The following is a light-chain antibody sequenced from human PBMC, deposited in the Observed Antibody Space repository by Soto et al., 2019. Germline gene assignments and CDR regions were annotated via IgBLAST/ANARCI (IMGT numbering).Light chain of an antibody. J-gene: IGKJ4*01. Sequence: DIKIPQPPSSLSASVGERVTITCRAIQRISSNLNCYQQKPGKAPKLLIYAASSLQSGVPSRFSGSGSGTDFTLTISSLQPEDFATYYCQQSYSTPLTFGGGTKVEIK. CDR2: AAS. V-gene: IGKV1-39*01. CDR1: QRISSN. CDR3: QQSYSTPLT.